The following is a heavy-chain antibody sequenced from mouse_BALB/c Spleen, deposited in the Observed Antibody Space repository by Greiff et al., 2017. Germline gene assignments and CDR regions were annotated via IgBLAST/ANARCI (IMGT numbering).Heavy chain of an antibody. D-gene: IGHD2-14*01. Sequence: EVKVVESGGGLVKPGGSLKLSCAASGFAFSSYDMSWVRQTPEKRLEWVAYISSGGGSTYYPDTVKGRFTISRDNAKNTLYLQMSSLKSEDTAMYYCARQGVAYRYDGYWYFDVWGAGTTVTVSS. CDR2: ISSGGGST. J-gene: IGHJ1*01. V-gene: IGHV5-12-1*01. CDR3: ARQGVAYRYDGYWYFDV. CDR1: GFAFSSYD.